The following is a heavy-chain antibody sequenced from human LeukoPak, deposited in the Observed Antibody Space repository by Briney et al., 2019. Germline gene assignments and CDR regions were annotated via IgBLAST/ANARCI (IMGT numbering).Heavy chain of an antibody. Sequence: GGSLRLSCAASGFTFSSYGMHWVRQAPGKGLEWVAFIRYDGSNKYYADSVKGRFTISRDNSKNTLYLQMNSLRSEDTAVYYCARDIVVVVAATPPSVDNWFDPWGQGTLVTISS. V-gene: IGHV3-30*02. CDR3: ARDIVVVVAATPPSVDNWFDP. D-gene: IGHD2-15*01. CDR2: IRYDGSNK. CDR1: GFTFSSYG. J-gene: IGHJ5*02.